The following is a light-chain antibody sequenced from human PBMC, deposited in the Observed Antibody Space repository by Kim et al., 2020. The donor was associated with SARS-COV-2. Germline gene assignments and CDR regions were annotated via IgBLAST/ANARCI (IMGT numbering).Light chain of an antibody. V-gene: IGKV1-39*01. J-gene: IGKJ4*01. CDR2: ATS. CDR1: QTITTY. Sequence: ASVGDKVTITCLASQTITTYLNWYQQTPGKAPKLLIYATSSLQSGVPSRFSGSGSGTDFTLTINSLQPEDFATYYCQQIYMTPLTFGGGTKVDIK. CDR3: QQIYMTPLT.